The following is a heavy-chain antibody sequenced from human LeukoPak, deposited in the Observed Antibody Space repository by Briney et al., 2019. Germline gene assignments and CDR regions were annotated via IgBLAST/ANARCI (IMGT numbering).Heavy chain of an antibody. CDR3: ARGDLAYCGGDCRPFDY. Sequence: SETLSLTCAVYGGSFSGYYWSWIRQPPGKGLEWIGEINHSGSTNYNPSLKSRVTISVDTSKNQFSLKLSSVTAADTAVYYCARGDLAYCGGDCRPFDYWGQGTLVTVSS. CDR2: INHSGST. V-gene: IGHV4-34*01. CDR1: GGSFSGYY. D-gene: IGHD2-21*02. J-gene: IGHJ4*02.